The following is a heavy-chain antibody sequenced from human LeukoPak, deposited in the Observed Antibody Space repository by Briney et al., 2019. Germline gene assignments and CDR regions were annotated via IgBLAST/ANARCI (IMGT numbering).Heavy chain of an antibody. CDR1: GFSLDDYA. CDR2: ISWNSGNI. CDR3: AKAPVTSCRGAFCYPFDS. V-gene: IGHV3-9*01. J-gene: IGHJ4*02. D-gene: IGHD2-15*01. Sequence: GGSLRLSCAASGFSLDDYAMHWVRQAPGKGLEWVSGISWNSGNIGYADSVKGRFIISRDNAKNSLYLQMNSLRAEDAAVYYCAKAPVTSCRGAFCYPFDSWGQGTLVTVSS.